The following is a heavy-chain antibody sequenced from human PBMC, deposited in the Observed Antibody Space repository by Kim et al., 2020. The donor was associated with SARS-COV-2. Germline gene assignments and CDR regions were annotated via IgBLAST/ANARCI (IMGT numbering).Heavy chain of an antibody. CDR3: ARQRSYYDFWSGFQPNWFDP. CDR1: GGSISSSSYY. CDR2: IYYSGST. Sequence: ETLSLTCTVSGGSISSSSYYWGWIRQPPGKGLEWIGSIYYSGSTYYNPSLKSRVTISVDTSKNQFSLKLSSVTAADTAVYYCARQRSYYDFWSGFQPNWFDPWGQGTLVTVSS. D-gene: IGHD3-3*01. J-gene: IGHJ5*02. V-gene: IGHV4-39*01.